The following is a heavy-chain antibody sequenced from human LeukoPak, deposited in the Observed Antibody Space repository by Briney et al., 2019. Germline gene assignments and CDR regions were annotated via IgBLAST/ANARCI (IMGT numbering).Heavy chain of an antibody. CDR3: ARDPIRSSRPGDYYHYGMDV. V-gene: IGHV1-46*01. CDR2: INPSGGST. D-gene: IGHD6-13*01. J-gene: IGHJ6*04. CDR1: GYTFTSYY. Sequence: ASVTVSCKASGYTFTSYYRHWVRQAPGQGLEWMGIINPSGGSTSYAQKFQGRVTMTRDTSTSTVYMELSSLRSEDTAVYYCARDPIRSSRPGDYYHYGMDVWGKGTPVTVSS.